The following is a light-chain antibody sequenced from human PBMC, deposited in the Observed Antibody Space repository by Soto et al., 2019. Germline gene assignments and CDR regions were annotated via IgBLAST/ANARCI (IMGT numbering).Light chain of an antibody. CDR1: RSVGAY. Sequence: EIVLAQSPGTLSLSPGERATLSCRASRSVGAYLAWYQQSPGLAPRLLVYGVSSRATGIPDRFSGSGSGTDFTLTISRLEPEDFAVYYCQQYVRIPLTFGGGTKLEIK. CDR2: GVS. V-gene: IGKV3-20*01. CDR3: QQYVRIPLT. J-gene: IGKJ4*01.